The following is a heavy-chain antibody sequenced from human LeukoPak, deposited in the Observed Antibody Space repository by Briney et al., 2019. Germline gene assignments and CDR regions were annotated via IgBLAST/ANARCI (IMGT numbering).Heavy chain of an antibody. V-gene: IGHV3-23*01. CDR2: ISGSGGST. J-gene: IGHJ6*03. CDR3: AKLIYSYGLRSGYMDV. D-gene: IGHD5-18*01. Sequence: PGGSLRLSCAASGFTFSSYAMSRVRQAPGKGLEWVSAISGSGGSTYYADSVKGRFTISRDNSKNTLYLQMNSLRAEDTAVYYCAKLIYSYGLRSGYMDVWGKGTTVTVSS. CDR1: GFTFSSYA.